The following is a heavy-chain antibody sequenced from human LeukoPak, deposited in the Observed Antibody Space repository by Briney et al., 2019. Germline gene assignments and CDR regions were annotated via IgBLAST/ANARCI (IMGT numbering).Heavy chain of an antibody. CDR2: INHSGST. V-gene: IGHV4-39*07. Sequence: SETLSLTCNVSGGSISSSSYYWSWIRQPPGKGLEWIGEINHSGSTNYNPSLKSRVTISVDTSKNQFSLKLSSVTAADTAVYYCARGGGSSSYRFDPWGQGTLVTVSS. D-gene: IGHD6-13*01. J-gene: IGHJ5*02. CDR1: GGSISSSSYY. CDR3: ARGGGSSSYRFDP.